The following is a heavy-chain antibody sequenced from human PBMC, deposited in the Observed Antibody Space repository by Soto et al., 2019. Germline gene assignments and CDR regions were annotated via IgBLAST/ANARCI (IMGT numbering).Heavy chain of an antibody. D-gene: IGHD6-13*01. Sequence: SETLSLTCTVSGGSVSSGSYYWSWIRQPPGKGLEWIGYIYYSGSTNYNPSLKSRVTISVDTSKNQFSLKLSSVTAADTAVYYCAGSTIAAAADDNYYYYYGMDVWGQGTTVTVSS. V-gene: IGHV4-61*01. CDR1: GGSVSSGSYY. J-gene: IGHJ6*02. CDR3: AGSTIAAAADDNYYYYYGMDV. CDR2: IYYSGST.